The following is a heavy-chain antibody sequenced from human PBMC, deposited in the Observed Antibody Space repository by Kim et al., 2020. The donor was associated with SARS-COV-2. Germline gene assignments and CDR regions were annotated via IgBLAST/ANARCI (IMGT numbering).Heavy chain of an antibody. CDR1: GESFSGYY. CDR2: INDRGDT. Sequence: SETLSLTCAVYGESFSGYYWTWIRQSPRRRLEWMADINDRGDTDYNPSVRGRVTISVDSSKSQFSLKVMSLTAADTAVYYCARVAYSQGRKRGVVYWGQG. V-gene: IGHV4-34*01. D-gene: IGHD2-21*01. J-gene: IGHJ1*01. CDR3: ARVAYSQGRKRGVVY.